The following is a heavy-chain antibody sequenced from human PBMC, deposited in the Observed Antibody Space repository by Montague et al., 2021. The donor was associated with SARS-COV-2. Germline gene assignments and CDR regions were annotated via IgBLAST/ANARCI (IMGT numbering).Heavy chain of an antibody. CDR1: GFSLSTSGMC. D-gene: IGHD3-9*01. V-gene: IGHV2-70*11. Sequence: PALVKPTQTLTLTCTFSGFSLSTSGMCVSWIRQPPGKALEWLARIDWDDDKYYSTSLKTRLTISKDTSKNQVVLTMTNMDPVDTATYYCARGYYDILTGYLDAFGIWGRGTMVTVSS. J-gene: IGHJ3*02. CDR3: ARGYYDILTGYLDAFGI. CDR2: IDWDDDK.